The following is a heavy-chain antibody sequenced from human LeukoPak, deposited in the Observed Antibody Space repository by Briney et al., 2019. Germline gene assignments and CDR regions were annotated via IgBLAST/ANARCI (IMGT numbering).Heavy chain of an antibody. V-gene: IGHV3-30-3*01. D-gene: IGHD3-22*01. CDR2: ISYDGSNK. Sequence: GGSLRLSCAASGFTFSSYAMHWVRQAPGKGLEWVAVISYDGSNKYYADSVKGRFTISRDNSKNTLYLQMNSLRAEDTAVYYCAEITMMREYYFDYWGQGTLVTVSS. CDR1: GFTFSSYA. J-gene: IGHJ4*02. CDR3: AEITMMREYYFDY.